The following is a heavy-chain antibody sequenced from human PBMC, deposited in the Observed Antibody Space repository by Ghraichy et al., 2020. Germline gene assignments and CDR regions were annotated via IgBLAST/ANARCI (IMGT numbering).Heavy chain of an antibody. CDR1: GYTFTSYG. J-gene: IGHJ4*02. D-gene: IGHD6-19*01. V-gene: IGHV1-18*01. CDR2: ISAYNGNT. CDR3: AREATVAGRHYFDY. Sequence: ASVKVSCKASGYTFTSYGISWVRQAPGQGLEWMGWISAYNGNTNYAQKLQGRVTMTTDTSTSTAYMELRSLRSDDTAVYYCAREATVAGRHYFDYWGQGTLVTVAS.